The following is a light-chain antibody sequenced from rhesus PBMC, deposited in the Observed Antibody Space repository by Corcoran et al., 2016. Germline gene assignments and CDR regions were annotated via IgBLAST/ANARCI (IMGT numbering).Light chain of an antibody. J-gene: IGKJ3*01. CDR1: ENVNNY. V-gene: IGKV1-74*01. Sequence: DIQVTQSPSYLSASVGDRVTITCRASENVNNYLNWYQQKPGKAPKLLISKASTLLSGVPSRFSGSGSGTDYTFTLSSLQPEDVASYYCQQGYGTPFTFGPGTKLDIK. CDR2: KAS. CDR3: QQGYGTPFT.